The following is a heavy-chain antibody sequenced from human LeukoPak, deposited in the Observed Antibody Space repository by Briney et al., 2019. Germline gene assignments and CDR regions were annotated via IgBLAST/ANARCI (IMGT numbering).Heavy chain of an antibody. Sequence: GGSLRLSCAASGFTFSSYGMHWVRQAPGKGLEWVSVIYSGGSTYYADSVKGRFTISRDNSKNTLYLQMNSLRAEDTAVYYCARDIGYWNFDSWGQGTLVTVSS. V-gene: IGHV3-66*01. J-gene: IGHJ4*02. CDR1: GFTFSSYG. CDR3: ARDIGYWNFDS. D-gene: IGHD2-15*01. CDR2: IYSGGST.